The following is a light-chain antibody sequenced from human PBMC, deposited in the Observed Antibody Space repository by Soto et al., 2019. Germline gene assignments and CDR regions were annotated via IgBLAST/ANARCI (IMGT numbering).Light chain of an antibody. J-gene: IGLJ2*01. V-gene: IGLV2-23*01. CDR3: CSYAGNSVV. Sequence: QSALTQPASVSGSPGQSITISCTGSSSDVGSYNLVSWYQHHPGTAPKLMIFEGSKRPSGVSNRFSGSKSVNTASLTMSGLQDEDEADYYCCSYAGNSVVFGGGTKLTVL. CDR1: SSDVGSYNL. CDR2: EGS.